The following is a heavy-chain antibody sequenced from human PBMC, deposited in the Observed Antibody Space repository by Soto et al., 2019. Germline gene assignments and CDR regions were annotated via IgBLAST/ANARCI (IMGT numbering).Heavy chain of an antibody. D-gene: IGHD6-19*01. V-gene: IGHV3-23*01. CDR3: AKGVSSSAWSASDN. Sequence: EVQLLESGGGLVQPGGSLRLSCAASGFTFSSYAMTWVRQAPGKGLEWVSVISDSDNATYYADSVKGRFTIARDNSKNALYMQFNSLVAEDMAVYYCAKGVSSSAWSASDNWGQGTLVTVTS. CDR2: ISDSDNAT. J-gene: IGHJ4*02. CDR1: GFTFSSYA.